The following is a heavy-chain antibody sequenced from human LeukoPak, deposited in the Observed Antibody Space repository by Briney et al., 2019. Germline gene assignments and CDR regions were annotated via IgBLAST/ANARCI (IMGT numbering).Heavy chain of an antibody. CDR1: GDSISSYY. CDR2: IYYSGNT. CDR3: ARGIIVGATWGENDNWFDP. D-gene: IGHD1-26*01. J-gene: IGHJ5*02. Sequence: SETLSLTCAVSGDSISSYYWSWIRQPPGKGLEWIGYIYYSGNTNYNPSLKSRVTISVDTSKNQFPLKLSSVTAADTAVYYCARGIIVGATWGENDNWFDPWGQGTLVTVSS. V-gene: IGHV4-59*01.